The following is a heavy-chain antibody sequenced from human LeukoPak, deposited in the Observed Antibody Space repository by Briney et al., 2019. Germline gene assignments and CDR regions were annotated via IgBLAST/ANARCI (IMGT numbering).Heavy chain of an antibody. D-gene: IGHD2-15*01. CDR3: AKQLGYCSDGSCYFPY. V-gene: IGHV3-23*01. J-gene: IGHJ4*02. CDR2: ISNNGGYT. Sequence: GGSLRLSCAASGFTFSSSALSWVRQAPGKGLEWVSAISNNGGYTYYADSVQGRFTISRDNSKSTLCLRMNSLRAEDTAVYYCAKQLGYCSDGSCYFPYWGQGTLVTVSS. CDR1: GFTFSSSA.